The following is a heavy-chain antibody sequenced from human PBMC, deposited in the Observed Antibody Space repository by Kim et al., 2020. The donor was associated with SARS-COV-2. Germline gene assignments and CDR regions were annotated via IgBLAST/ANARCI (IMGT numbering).Heavy chain of an antibody. D-gene: IGHD2-15*01. Sequence: SETLSLTCVVYGGSFSGYYWSWIRQPPGKGLEWIGEINHSGSTNYNPSLKSRVTISVDTSKNQFSLKLSSVTAADTAVYYCARAGGYCSGGSCYGVNYYYYAMAVWGQGTTVTVS. CDR3: ARAGGYCSGGSCYGVNYYYYAMAV. J-gene: IGHJ6*02. V-gene: IGHV4-34*01. CDR1: GGSFSGYY. CDR2: INHSGST.